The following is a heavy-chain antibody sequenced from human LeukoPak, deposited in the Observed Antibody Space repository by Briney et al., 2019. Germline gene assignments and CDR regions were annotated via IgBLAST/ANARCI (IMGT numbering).Heavy chain of an antibody. Sequence: GRSLRLSCAASGFTFSSYAMHWVRQAPGKGLEWVDVISYDGSNKYYADSVKGRFTISRDNSKNTLYLQMNSLRAEDTAVYYCARGSVTTFYYYGMDLWGKGTTVTVSS. D-gene: IGHD4-11*01. J-gene: IGHJ6*04. CDR1: GFTFSSYA. CDR3: ARGSVTTFYYYGMDL. V-gene: IGHV3-30*04. CDR2: ISYDGSNK.